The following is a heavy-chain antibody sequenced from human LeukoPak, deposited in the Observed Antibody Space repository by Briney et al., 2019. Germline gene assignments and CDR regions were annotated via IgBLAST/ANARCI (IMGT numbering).Heavy chain of an antibody. CDR2: IPYDGSSK. Sequence: AGGSLRLSCAASGFTFSSYVMHWVRQAPGQGLEWVTFIPYDGSSKYYADSVKGRFTISRDNSKNTLSLQMNSLRAEDTAIYYCANGPTKDGFHYYFDFWGQGTLVTVSS. CDR3: ANGPTKDGFHYYFDF. CDR1: GFTFSSYV. D-gene: IGHD5-24*01. J-gene: IGHJ4*02. V-gene: IGHV3-30*02.